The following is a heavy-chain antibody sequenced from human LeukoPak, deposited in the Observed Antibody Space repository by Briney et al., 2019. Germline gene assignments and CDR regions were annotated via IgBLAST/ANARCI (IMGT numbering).Heavy chain of an antibody. J-gene: IGHJ4*02. D-gene: IGHD1-26*01. V-gene: IGHV3-23*01. CDR3: AKRRWEPVFDY. CDR2: ISGSGSST. CDR1: GFTFSNYA. Sequence: GGSLRLSCAASGFTFSNYAMSWVRQAPGKGLEWVSAISGSGSSTYYADSVKGRFTISRDSSKNTLYLQMNSLRAEDTAVYYCAKRRWEPVFDYWGQGTLVTVSS.